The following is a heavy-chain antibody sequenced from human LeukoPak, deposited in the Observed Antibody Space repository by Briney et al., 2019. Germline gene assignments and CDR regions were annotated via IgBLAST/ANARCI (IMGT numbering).Heavy chain of an antibody. CDR3: AKDYCSSTSCLFDY. Sequence: ASVKVSCKASGYTFTSYGISWVRQAPGQGLEWMGWISAYNGNTNYAQKLQGRVTMTTDTSTSTAYMELRSLRSDDTAVYYCAKDYCSSTSCLFDYWGQGTLVTVSS. J-gene: IGHJ4*02. D-gene: IGHD2-2*01. CDR2: ISAYNGNT. CDR1: GYTFTSYG. V-gene: IGHV1-18*01.